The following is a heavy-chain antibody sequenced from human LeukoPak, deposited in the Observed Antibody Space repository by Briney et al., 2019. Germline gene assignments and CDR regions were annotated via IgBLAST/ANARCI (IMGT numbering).Heavy chain of an antibody. Sequence: PGGSLRLSCAASGFTFSSYSMNWVRQAPGKGLEWVSSISSSSSYIYYADSVKGRFTISRDNAKNSLYLQMNSLRAEDTAVYYCARATRYCSSTSCYAPYDYWVQGTLVTVS. CDR2: ISSSSSYI. V-gene: IGHV3-21*01. CDR1: GFTFSSYS. CDR3: ARATRYCSSTSCYAPYDY. D-gene: IGHD2-2*01. J-gene: IGHJ4*02.